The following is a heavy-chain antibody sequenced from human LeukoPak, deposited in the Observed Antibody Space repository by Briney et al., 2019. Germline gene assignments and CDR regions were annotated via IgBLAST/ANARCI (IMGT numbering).Heavy chain of an antibody. V-gene: IGHV3-21*01. CDR3: AREGGWYRVDY. Sequence: GGSLRLSCAASGFTFSSYSMNWVRQAPGKGLEWDSSISSSSYIYYADSVKGRFTISRDNAKNSLYLQMNSLRAEDTAVYYCAREGGWYRVDYWGQGTLVTVSS. CDR1: GFTFSSYS. CDR2: ISSSSYI. D-gene: IGHD6-19*01. J-gene: IGHJ4*02.